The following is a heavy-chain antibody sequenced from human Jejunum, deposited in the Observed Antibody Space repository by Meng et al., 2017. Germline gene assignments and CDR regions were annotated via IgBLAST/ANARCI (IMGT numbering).Heavy chain of an antibody. D-gene: IGHD3-22*01. CDR2: MYFSGST. Sequence: QVQVQESGPGLVRPSETLSLTCTISGGSVNSGSYYWSWIRQPPGKGLEWIGYMYFSGSTNYNASLKSRVTISVDTSKKQFSLKLTSVTAADTAVYYCARGHFDKYFDSWGQGTLVTVSS. CDR1: GGSVNSGSYY. J-gene: IGHJ4*02. CDR3: ARGHFDKYFDS. V-gene: IGHV4-61*01.